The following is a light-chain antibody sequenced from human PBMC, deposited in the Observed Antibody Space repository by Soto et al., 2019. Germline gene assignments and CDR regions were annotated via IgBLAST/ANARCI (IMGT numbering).Light chain of an antibody. CDR1: QGVSNN. Sequence: EIVLTQSPGTLSLSPGERATLSCRASQGVSNNYLAWYQQKPGQAPRLLIFATSTRATGIPARFSGSGPGTEFTLTISSLQSEDFAVYYCQQYNNWPLTFGGGTKVDIK. CDR3: QQYNNWPLT. J-gene: IGKJ4*01. V-gene: IGKV3-15*01. CDR2: ATS.